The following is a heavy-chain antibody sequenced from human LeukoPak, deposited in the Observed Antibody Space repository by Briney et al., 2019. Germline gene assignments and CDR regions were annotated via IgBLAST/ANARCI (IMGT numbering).Heavy chain of an antibody. CDR1: GFTFSDYY. Sequence: GGSLRLSCAASGFTFSDYYMSWIRQAPGKGLEWVSYISSSGSTIYYADSVKGRFTISRDNAKNSLYLQMNRLRAEDTAVYYCARHYRQYFAWLLETKRPAFDIWGQGTMVTVSS. V-gene: IGHV3-11*01. CDR3: ARHYRQYFAWLLETKRPAFDI. D-gene: IGHD3-9*01. J-gene: IGHJ3*02. CDR2: ISSSGSTI.